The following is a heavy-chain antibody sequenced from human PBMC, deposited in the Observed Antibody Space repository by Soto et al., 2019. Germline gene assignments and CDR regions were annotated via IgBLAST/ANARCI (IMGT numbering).Heavy chain of an antibody. J-gene: IGHJ4*02. D-gene: IGHD4-17*01. CDR3: ARWDYGDYARFDY. Sequence: QVQLVQSGAEVKKSGASVKVSCKASGYTFTSHDINWVRQATRQGLEWMGWMNPNSGNTGYAQKYQRRVTMTRNTCISTAYMELSSLRSEDTAVYYCARWDYGDYARFDYCGQGTLVTVSS. CDR1: GYTFTSHD. V-gene: IGHV1-8*01. CDR2: MNPNSGNT.